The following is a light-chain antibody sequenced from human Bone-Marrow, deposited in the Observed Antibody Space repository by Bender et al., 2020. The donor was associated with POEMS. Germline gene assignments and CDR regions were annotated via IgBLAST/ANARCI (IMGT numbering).Light chain of an antibody. CDR1: KLGDRY. Sequence: SYELTQPPSVSVSPGQTASITCSGEKLGDRYASWYQQKSGQSPALVIYQDDKRPSGIPERFSGSNSGNTATLTISGTQAMDEADYFCQAWDGSTSYIFGTGTKVTVL. CDR2: QDD. V-gene: IGLV3-1*01. CDR3: QAWDGSTSYI. J-gene: IGLJ1*01.